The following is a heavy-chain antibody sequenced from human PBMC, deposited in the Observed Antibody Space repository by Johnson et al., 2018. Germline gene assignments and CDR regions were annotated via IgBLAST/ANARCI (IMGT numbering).Heavy chain of an antibody. V-gene: IGHV3-30-3*01. Sequence: QVQLVQSGGGVVQPGRSLRLSCAASGFTFSSYAMHWVHQAPGKGLEWVAVTSYDGSNKYYADSVKGRFTISRDNSKNTLYLKMNSLRAEDTAVYYCARDLSLIGAFDIWGHGQWSPSLQ. D-gene: IGHD3-3*02. CDR1: GFTFSSYA. CDR3: ARDLSLIGAFDI. J-gene: IGHJ3*02. CDR2: TSYDGSNK.